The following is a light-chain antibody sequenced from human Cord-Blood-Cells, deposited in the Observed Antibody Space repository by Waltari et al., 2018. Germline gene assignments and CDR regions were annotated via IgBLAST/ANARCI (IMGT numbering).Light chain of an antibody. V-gene: IGKV1-39*01. CDR1: QSISSY. CDR3: QQSYSTPHT. CDR2: AAS. Sequence: DIQMTQSPSYLSASVVDSVTITCRASQSISSYLNWYQQKPGKAPKLLIYAASSLQSGVPSRFSFSGSGTDFTLTISSLQPEDFATYYFQQSYSTPHTFGPGTKVDIK. J-gene: IGKJ3*01.